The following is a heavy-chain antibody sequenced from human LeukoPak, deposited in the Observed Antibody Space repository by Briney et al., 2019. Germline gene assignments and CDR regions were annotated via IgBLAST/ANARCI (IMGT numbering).Heavy chain of an antibody. V-gene: IGHV1-8*03. Sequence: ASVTVSFKCSGYTFTIYNINWVRQATGQGQEWMEYMNTNSGNTGSAQKFPGRVTITPNTSTSTAYVALSRLRSDDPAVYYWAREGSDYWGQGTLVTVSS. CDR2: MNTNSGNT. J-gene: IGHJ4*02. CDR1: GYTFTIYN. CDR3: AREGSDY.